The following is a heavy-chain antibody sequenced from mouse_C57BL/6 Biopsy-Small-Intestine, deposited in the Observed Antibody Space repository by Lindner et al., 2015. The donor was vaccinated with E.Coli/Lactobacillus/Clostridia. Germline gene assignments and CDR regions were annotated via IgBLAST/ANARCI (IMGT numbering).Heavy chain of an antibody. J-gene: IGHJ2*01. V-gene: IGHV1-14*01. CDR1: GYTITNYV. CDR3: ARRWLPYFDY. CDR2: INPYNDGT. Sequence: VQLQESGPELVKPGASVKMSCKASGYTITNYVMHWVKQKPGQGLEWIGYINPYNDGTKYNEKFKGKATLTSDKSSSTACMELSSLTSEDSAVYYCARRWLPYFDYWGQGTTLTVSS. D-gene: IGHD2-3*01.